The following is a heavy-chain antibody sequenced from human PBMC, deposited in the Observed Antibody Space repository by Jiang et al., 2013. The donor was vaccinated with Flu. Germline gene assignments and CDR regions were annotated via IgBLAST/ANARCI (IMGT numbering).Heavy chain of an antibody. CDR3: ARAAGYSDGWHLDS. CDR2: TYYRSRWFN. V-gene: IGHV6-1*01. CDR1: SVSSNSAA. J-gene: IGHJ4*02. Sequence: SVSSNSAAWNWIRQSPSRGLEWLGRTYYRSRWFNDYALSVKSRITIDPDTTRNHFSLRLTSVTPEDTALYYCARAAGYSDGWHLDSWGLGTLVTVSS. D-gene: IGHD6-19*01.